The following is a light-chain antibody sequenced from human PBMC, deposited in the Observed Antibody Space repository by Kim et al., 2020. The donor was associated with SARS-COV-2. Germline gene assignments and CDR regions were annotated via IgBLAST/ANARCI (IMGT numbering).Light chain of an antibody. CDR2: EVT. Sequence: SLTASRPSSGEVVGAYNLVSYQQQQPGKAPKVIIYEVTRRPSGVSHRFSATKSGNTASLTISGLQAEDEADYYCCSYAGLGTGVFGTGTKVTVL. CDR1: GEVVGAYNL. V-gene: IGLV2-23*02. CDR3: CSYAGLGTGV. J-gene: IGLJ1*01.